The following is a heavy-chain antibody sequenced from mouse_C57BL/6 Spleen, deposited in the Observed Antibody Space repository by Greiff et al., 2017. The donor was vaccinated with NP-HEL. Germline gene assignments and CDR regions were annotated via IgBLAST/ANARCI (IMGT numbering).Heavy chain of an antibody. D-gene: IGHD2-12*01. CDR2: IDPETGGT. J-gene: IGHJ3*01. CDR1: GYTFTDYE. CDR3: TRQPYYSMAWFAY. Sequence: VQLQQSGAELVRPGASVTLSCKASGYTFTDYEMHWVKQTPVHGLEWIGAIDPETGGTAYNQKFKGKAILTADKSSSTAYMELRSLTSEDSAVYYCTRQPYYSMAWFAYWGQGTLVTVSA. V-gene: IGHV1-15*01.